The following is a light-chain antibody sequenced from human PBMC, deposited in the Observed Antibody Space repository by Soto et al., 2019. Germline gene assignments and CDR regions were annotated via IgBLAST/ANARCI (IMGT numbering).Light chain of an antibody. V-gene: IGKV3-20*01. CDR1: QSVSSN. CDR2: GAS. J-gene: IGKJ5*01. CDR3: QHYGRSPIT. Sequence: LVMTHSPATLSVSPGERATLSFRASQSVSSNLAWYQQKPGQAPRLLIYGASNRATGIPDRFSGSGSGTDFTLTISRLEPEDFALYYCQHYGRSPITFGQGTRLEI.